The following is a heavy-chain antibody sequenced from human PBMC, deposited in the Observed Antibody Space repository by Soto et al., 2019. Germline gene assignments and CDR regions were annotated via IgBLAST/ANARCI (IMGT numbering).Heavy chain of an antibody. J-gene: IGHJ5*02. D-gene: IGHD2-15*01. CDR2: INPNSGGT. CDR1: GYTFTGYY. CDR3: ARQGVVVAAKYYNWFDP. Sequence: ASVKVSCKASGYTFTGYYMHWVRQAPGQGLEWMGWINPNSGGTNYAQKFQGRVTMTRDTSISTAYMELSRLRSDDTAVYYCARQGVVVAAKYYNWFDPWGQGTLVTVSS. V-gene: IGHV1-2*02.